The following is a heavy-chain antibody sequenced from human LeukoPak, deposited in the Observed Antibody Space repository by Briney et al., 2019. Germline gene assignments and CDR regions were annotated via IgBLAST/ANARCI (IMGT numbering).Heavy chain of an antibody. CDR3: ARNYYDSSAYYYFDY. V-gene: IGHV3-66*01. CDR1: GFTVSSSY. D-gene: IGHD3-22*01. J-gene: IGHJ4*02. Sequence: GGSLRLSCAASGFTVSSSYMNWVRQAPGKGLEWVSLIYSGGGTYYADSVKGRFTISRDNSKNTLYLQMNSLKAEDTAVYYCARNYYDSSAYYYFDYWGQGTLVTVSS. CDR2: IYSGGGT.